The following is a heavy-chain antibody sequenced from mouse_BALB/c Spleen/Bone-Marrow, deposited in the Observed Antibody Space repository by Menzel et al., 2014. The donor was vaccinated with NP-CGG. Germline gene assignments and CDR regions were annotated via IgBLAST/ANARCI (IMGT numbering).Heavy chain of an antibody. CDR3: AKVARSRYYVLDN. CDR1: GYAFSSYN. D-gene: IGHD1-1*01. Sequence: EVQLQQSGPELVKPGASVKVSCKASGYAFSSYNMYWVRQSHGKSLEWIGYIDPYNGDTSYNQKFKGKATLTVDKSSSTAYMHLNSLTSEDSAVYYCAKVARSRYYVLDNWGQGTSVTVSS. CDR2: IDPYNGDT. J-gene: IGHJ4*01. V-gene: IGHV1S135*01.